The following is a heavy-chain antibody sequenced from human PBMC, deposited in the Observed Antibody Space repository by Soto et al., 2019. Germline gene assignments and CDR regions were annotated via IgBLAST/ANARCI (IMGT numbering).Heavy chain of an antibody. CDR1: CYSFTSNW. J-gene: IGHJ6*02. V-gene: IGHV5-51*01. Sequence: GESLKISCKGSCYSFTSNWIGWVSQMPGKGLEWMGIIYPGDSDTRYSSSFQGQVTISADKSISTAYLQWSSLKASDTAMYYCARTIRYCSGGSCYEDYYYYYGMDVWGQGTTVTVSS. CDR3: ARTIRYCSGGSCYEDYYYYYGMDV. CDR2: IYPGDSDT. D-gene: IGHD2-15*01.